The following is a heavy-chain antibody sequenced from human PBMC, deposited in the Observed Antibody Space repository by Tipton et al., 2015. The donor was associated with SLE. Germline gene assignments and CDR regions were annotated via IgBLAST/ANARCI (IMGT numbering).Heavy chain of an antibody. CDR3: ARYGTYDGSRYFQH. D-gene: IGHD1-26*01. CDR1: GGSISSHY. V-gene: IGHV4-39*07. Sequence: TLSLTCTVSGGSISSHYWGWIRQPPGKGLEWIGSIYYSGSTYYNPSLKSRVTISVDTSKNQFSLKLSSVTAADTAVYYCARYGTYDGSRYFQHWGQGTLVTVSS. CDR2: IYYSGST. J-gene: IGHJ1*01.